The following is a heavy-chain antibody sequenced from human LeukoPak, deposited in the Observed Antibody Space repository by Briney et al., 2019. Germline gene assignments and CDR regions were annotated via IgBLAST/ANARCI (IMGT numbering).Heavy chain of an antibody. J-gene: IGHJ4*02. V-gene: IGHV1-8*01. D-gene: IGHD3-22*01. CDR1: GYTFTSYD. Sequence: ASVKVSCKASGYTFTSYDINWVRQATGQGLEWMGWMNPNSGNTGYAQKFQGRVTMTRNTSISTAYMELSSLRSEDTAVYYCARGLDSSGYYYEDYWGQGTLVTVSS. CDR3: ARGLDSSGYYYEDY. CDR2: MNPNSGNT.